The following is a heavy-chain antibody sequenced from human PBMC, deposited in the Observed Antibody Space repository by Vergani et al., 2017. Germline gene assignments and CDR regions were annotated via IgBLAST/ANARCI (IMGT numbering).Heavy chain of an antibody. J-gene: IGHJ4*02. CDR3: ARGYSSSWYPALDY. CDR2: IKYDGSKK. Sequence: EVQLVASGGGLVQRGGSLRLSCEASGFTFSNLWMTWVRQAPGKGLEWVANIKYDGSKKNYVDSVKGRFTISRDNAKNSLYLQMNSLRAEDTAVYYCARGYSSSWYPALDYWGQGTLVTVSS. CDR1: GFTFSNLW. V-gene: IGHV3-7*01. D-gene: IGHD6-13*01.